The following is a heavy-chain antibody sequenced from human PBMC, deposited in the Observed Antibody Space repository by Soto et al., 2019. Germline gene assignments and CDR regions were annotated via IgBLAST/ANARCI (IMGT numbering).Heavy chain of an antibody. Sequence: QVQLVQSGAEVRKPGSSVEVSCMASGSTFSSYTVNWVRQAPGQGLEWIGRIIPVLGVTHYARRFQGRVTINAYRSRKTAYMERTSLTSEDTAVYYCARRRYCGVDCYNKFYYGMDVWGQGTTVTVSS. D-gene: IGHD2-21*02. CDR3: ARRRYCGVDCYNKFYYGMDV. CDR1: GSTFSSYT. CDR2: IIPVLGVT. J-gene: IGHJ6*02. V-gene: IGHV1-69*02.